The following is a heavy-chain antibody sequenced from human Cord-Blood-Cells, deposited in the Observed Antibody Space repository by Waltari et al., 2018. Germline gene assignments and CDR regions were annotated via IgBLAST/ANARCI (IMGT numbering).Heavy chain of an antibody. CDR2: IKQDGSEK. D-gene: IGHD5-12*01. J-gene: IGHJ4*02. V-gene: IGHV3-7*01. CDR3: ARDRQEMATDY. Sequence: EVQLVESGGGLVQTGGSLSLSCADSGVTFRAFWVSCVRQARGKGLEWVDKIKQDGSEKYYVDTVKGRFTISRDNAKNSLYLQMNSLKAEDTAVYYCARDRQEMATDYWGQGTLVTVSS. CDR1: GVTFRAFW.